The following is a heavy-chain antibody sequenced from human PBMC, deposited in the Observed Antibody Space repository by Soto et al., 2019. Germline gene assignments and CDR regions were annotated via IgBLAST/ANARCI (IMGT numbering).Heavy chain of an antibody. CDR3: AASAPPATNYYYAMDV. J-gene: IGHJ6*02. D-gene: IGHD5-12*01. V-gene: IGHV4-61*01. Sequence: SETLSLTCTVSGGAVSSGSFYWSWIRRPPGKGLEWIGYFYDSGSTNYNPSLRSRVTMSVDTSKNQFSLKLSSVTAADTAVYYCAASAPPATNYYYAMDVWGQGTTVTVSS. CDR2: FYDSGST. CDR1: GGAVSSGSFY.